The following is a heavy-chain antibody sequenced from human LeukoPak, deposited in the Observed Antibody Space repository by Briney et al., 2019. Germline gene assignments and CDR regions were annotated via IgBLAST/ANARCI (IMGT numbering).Heavy chain of an antibody. V-gene: IGHV3-15*01. Sequence: GGSLRLSCAASGFTFSNAWMSWVRQAPGKGLEWVGRINSKTDGGTTDYAARVIGRFTISSDDPKNTLYLQMNSPQTEDTAVYYCPTIAFIAARPHHPNIRFDSWGQGTLVTVSS. CDR2: INSKTDGGTT. D-gene: IGHD6-6*01. CDR1: GFTFSNAW. J-gene: IGHJ5*02. CDR3: PTIAFIAARPHHPNIRFDS.